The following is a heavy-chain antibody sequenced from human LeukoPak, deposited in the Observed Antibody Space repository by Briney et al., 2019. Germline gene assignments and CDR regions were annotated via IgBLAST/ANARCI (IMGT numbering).Heavy chain of an antibody. D-gene: IGHD3-22*01. V-gene: IGHV1-69-2*01. Sequence: ASVKISCKVSGYTFTDYYMHWVQRAPGKGREWMGLVDPEDGETIYAEKFQGRVTITADTSTDTAYMELSSLRSEDTAVYYCATDLSHSSGYHNNWFDPWGQGTLLTVSS. J-gene: IGHJ5*02. CDR2: VDPEDGET. CDR3: ATDLSHSSGYHNNWFDP. CDR1: GYTFTDYY.